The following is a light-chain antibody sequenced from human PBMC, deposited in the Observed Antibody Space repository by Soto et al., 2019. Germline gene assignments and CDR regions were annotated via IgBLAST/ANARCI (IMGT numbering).Light chain of an antibody. Sequence: DIQMTESPSTLSASVGDRVTITCRASQNIERWLAWYQQKPGKAPKLLLYDVSSLESGVPSRFSGSGSGTEFILTISSLQPDDFATYYCQHYNSYSEAFGQGTKVHIK. J-gene: IGKJ1*01. CDR3: QHYNSYSEA. CDR2: DVS. CDR1: QNIERW. V-gene: IGKV1-5*01.